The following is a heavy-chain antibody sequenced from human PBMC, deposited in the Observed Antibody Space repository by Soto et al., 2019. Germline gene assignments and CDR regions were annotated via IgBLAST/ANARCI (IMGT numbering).Heavy chain of an antibody. Sequence: PGGSLRLSCAASGFTFSSYAMHWVRQAPGKGLEWVAVISYDGSNKYYADSVKGRFTISRDNSKNTLYLQMNSLRAEDTAVYYCARTPLQSTDVWGQGTTVTVSS. V-gene: IGHV3-30-3*01. CDR3: ARTPLQSTDV. J-gene: IGHJ6*02. CDR1: GFTFSSYA. D-gene: IGHD2-15*01. CDR2: ISYDGSNK.